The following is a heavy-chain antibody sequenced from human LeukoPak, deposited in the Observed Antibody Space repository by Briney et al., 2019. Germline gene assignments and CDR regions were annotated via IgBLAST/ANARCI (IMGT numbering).Heavy chain of an antibody. V-gene: IGHV1-18*01. CDR3: ARDTQPRYSTYYYDSSGSRNLDY. CDR1: GYTFTSYG. D-gene: IGHD3-22*01. Sequence: ASVKVSCKASGYTFTSYGISWVRQAPGQGLEWMGWISAYNGNTNYAQKLQGRVTMTTDTSTSTAYMELRSLRSDDTAVYYCARDTQPRYSTYYYDSSGSRNLDYWGQGTLVTVSS. J-gene: IGHJ4*02. CDR2: ISAYNGNT.